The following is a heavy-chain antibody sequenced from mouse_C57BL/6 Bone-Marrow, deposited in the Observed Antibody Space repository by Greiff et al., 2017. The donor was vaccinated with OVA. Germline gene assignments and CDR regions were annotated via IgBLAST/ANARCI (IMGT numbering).Heavy chain of an antibody. CDR2: INPNYGTN. CDR3: AFYYGSSYRYFDV. CDR1: GYSFTDYN. D-gene: IGHD1-1*01. Sequence: EVKLQESGPELVKPGASVKISCKASGYSFTDYNMNWVKQSNGKSLEWIGVINPNYGTNSYNQKFKGKAKLTVDQSSSTAYMQLNSLTSEDSAVYYCAFYYGSSYRYFDVWGTGTTVTVSS. V-gene: IGHV1-39*01. J-gene: IGHJ1*03.